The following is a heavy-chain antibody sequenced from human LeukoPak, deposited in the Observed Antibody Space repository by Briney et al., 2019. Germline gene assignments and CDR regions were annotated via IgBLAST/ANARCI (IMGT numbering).Heavy chain of an antibody. CDR3: ARSEGLLLAHYFDP. CDR1: GGSISSYY. J-gene: IGHJ5*02. CDR2: IYYSGST. V-gene: IGHV4-59*08. D-gene: IGHD3-10*01. Sequence: SETLSLTCTVSGGSISSYYWSWIRQPPGQGLEWIGYIYYSGSTNYNPSLKSRVTISVDTSKNQFSLKLSSVTAADTAVYYCARSEGLLLAHYFDPGGQGTRVSVSS.